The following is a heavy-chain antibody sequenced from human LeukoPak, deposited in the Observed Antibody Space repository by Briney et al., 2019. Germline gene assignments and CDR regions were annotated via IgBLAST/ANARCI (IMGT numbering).Heavy chain of an antibody. V-gene: IGHV4-30-4*01. D-gene: IGHD2-2*01. Sequence: SETLSLTCTVSGGSISRGDYDWSWIRQPPGKGLEWIGYIYYSGSTYYNPSLKSRVIISVDTSKSQFSLKLSSVTAADTAVYYFAREGCSTTSCYGYLDLWGRGTLVTVSS. CDR1: GGSISRGDYD. CDR2: IYYSGST. J-gene: IGHJ2*01. CDR3: AREGCSTTSCYGYLDL.